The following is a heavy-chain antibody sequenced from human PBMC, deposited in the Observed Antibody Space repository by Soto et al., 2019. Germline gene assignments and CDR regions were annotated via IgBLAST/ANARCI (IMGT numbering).Heavy chain of an antibody. CDR3: AMVDVYVTPSPQDV. CDR2: INAYNGNT. D-gene: IGHD3-16*01. CDR1: GYSFTRYG. Sequence: GASVKVSCKASGYSFTRYGIGWARQAPGQGLEWMGWINAYNGNTNYAQNLQGRLTLTTDTSTTTAYMELRSRRSNDTAIYYCAMVDVYVTPSPQDVWGQGTTVTAP. J-gene: IGHJ6*02. V-gene: IGHV1-18*01.